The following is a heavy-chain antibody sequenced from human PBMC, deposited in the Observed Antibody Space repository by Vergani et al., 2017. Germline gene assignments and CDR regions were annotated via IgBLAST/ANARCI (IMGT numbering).Heavy chain of an antibody. CDR3: ARNGRYDFWSGYYNY. CDR2: IIPIFGTA. D-gene: IGHD3-3*01. CDR1: GGTFSSYA. J-gene: IGHJ4*02. V-gene: IGHV1-69*01. Sequence: QVQLVQSGAEVKKPGSSVKVSCKASGGTFSSYAISWVRQAPGQGLEWMGGIIPIFGTANYAQKFQGRVTITAGESTSTVDMVLSSLRSEDTAVYYCARNGRYDFWSGYYNYWGQGTLVTVSS.